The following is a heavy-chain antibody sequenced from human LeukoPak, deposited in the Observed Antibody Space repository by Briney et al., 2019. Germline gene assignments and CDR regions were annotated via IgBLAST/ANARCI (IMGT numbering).Heavy chain of an antibody. CDR2: ITAYNGNT. J-gene: IGHJ5*02. CDR3: AKRTTYYYDSSARTVDP. V-gene: IGHV1-18*01. Sequence: GASVKVSCKASGYTFTSYGISWVRQAPGQGLEWMGWITAYNGNTNYAQKLQGRVTMTTDTSTSTAYMELRSLRSDDTAVYYCAKRTTYYYDSSARTVDPWGQGTLVTVSS. CDR1: GYTFTSYG. D-gene: IGHD3-22*01.